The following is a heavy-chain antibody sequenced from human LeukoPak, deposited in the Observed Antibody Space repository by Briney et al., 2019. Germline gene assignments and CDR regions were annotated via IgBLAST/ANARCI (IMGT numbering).Heavy chain of an antibody. D-gene: IGHD2-15*01. V-gene: IGHV3-23*01. CDR1: GFTFSSYA. Sequence: GGSLRLSCAASGFTFSSYAMSWVRQAPGKGLEWVSAISGSGGSTYYADSVKGRFTISRDNSKNTLYLQMNSLRVEDTAVYYCAKDLLPGRYCSGGSCYSASFDYWGQGTLVTVSS. CDR2: ISGSGGST. CDR3: AKDLLPGRYCSGGSCYSASFDY. J-gene: IGHJ4*02.